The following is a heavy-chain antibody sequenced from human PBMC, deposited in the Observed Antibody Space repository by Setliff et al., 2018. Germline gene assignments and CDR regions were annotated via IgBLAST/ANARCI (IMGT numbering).Heavy chain of an antibody. D-gene: IGHD3-16*02. V-gene: IGHV3-7*01. Sequence: GGSLRLSCAASGFTFSSYWMSWVRQAPGKGLEWVANIKQDGSEKYYVDSVKGRFTISRDNAKNSLYLQMNSLRAEDTAVYYCARLMITLGGVIVYFDNWGQGTLVTVSS. CDR3: ARLMITLGGVIVYFDN. J-gene: IGHJ4*02. CDR2: IKQDGSEK. CDR1: GFTFSSYW.